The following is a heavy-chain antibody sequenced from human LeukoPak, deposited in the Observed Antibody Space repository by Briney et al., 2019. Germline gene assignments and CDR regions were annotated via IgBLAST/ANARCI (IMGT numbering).Heavy chain of an antibody. J-gene: IGHJ4*02. CDR1: GYSISSGYY. V-gene: IGHV4-38-2*01. D-gene: IGHD6-13*01. Sequence: SETLSVTCAVSGYSISSGYYWGWIRQPPGKGLEWIGSIYHSGRTYYNPSPKSRVTISVDTSKNQFSLKLSSVTAADTAVYYCARSKSSSWYFDYWGQGTLVTVSS. CDR3: ARSKSSSWYFDY. CDR2: IYHSGRT.